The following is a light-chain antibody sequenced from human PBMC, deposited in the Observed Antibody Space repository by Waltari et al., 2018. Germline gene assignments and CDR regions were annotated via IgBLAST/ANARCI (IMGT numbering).Light chain of an antibody. Sequence: EIVLPQSPATLSLSPGERATLSCRASQSVSNFLAWYQQKPGQAPRLLIYHASNRATGIPARFSGRGSGTDFTLTISSLEPGDSAVYYCQQRANWPPLTFGGGTRVEI. CDR2: HAS. V-gene: IGKV3-11*01. CDR1: QSVSNF. CDR3: QQRANWPPLT. J-gene: IGKJ4*01.